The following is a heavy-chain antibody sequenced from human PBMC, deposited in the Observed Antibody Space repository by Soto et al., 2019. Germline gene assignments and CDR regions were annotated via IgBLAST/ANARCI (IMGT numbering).Heavy chain of an antibody. Sequence: SVKVSCKASGGTFSSYTISWVRQAPGQGLEWMGRIIPILGIANYAQKFQGRVTITADKSTSTAYMELSSLRSEDTAVYYCARDYPLYDSSGYSEYFQHWGQGTLVTVS. CDR3: ARDYPLYDSSGYSEYFQH. D-gene: IGHD3-22*01. V-gene: IGHV1-69*04. J-gene: IGHJ1*01. CDR1: GGTFSSYT. CDR2: IIPILGIA.